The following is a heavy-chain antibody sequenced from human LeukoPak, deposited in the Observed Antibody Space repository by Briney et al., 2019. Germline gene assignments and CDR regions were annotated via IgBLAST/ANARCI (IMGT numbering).Heavy chain of an antibody. V-gene: IGHV5-51*01. CDR3: ARQPGAGWFDP. Sequence: HGESLKISCQASEYSFTSSWIGWARQMPGKGLEWMAIINPGDSDTRYSPSFQGQVTISADKSISTVYLQWGSLKASDTAMYYCARQPGAGWFDPWGQGTLVTVSS. CDR1: EYSFTSSW. D-gene: IGHD3-10*01. J-gene: IGHJ5*02. CDR2: INPGDSDT.